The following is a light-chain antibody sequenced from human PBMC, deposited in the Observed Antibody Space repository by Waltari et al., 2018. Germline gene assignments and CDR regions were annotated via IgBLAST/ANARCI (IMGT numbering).Light chain of an antibody. CDR1: QSLVHSDGKTY. Sequence: DVVMTQSPLSLPVTLGQSASISCRSSQSLVHSDGKTYLNGFQQRPGQSPRRLIYKSSNRDSVVADRCSGSGSGTVFTLQSSRVDAEDVGVYYCMQATHWPLTFGQGTKVEIK. CDR2: KSS. V-gene: IGKV2-30*02. J-gene: IGKJ1*01. CDR3: MQATHWPLT.